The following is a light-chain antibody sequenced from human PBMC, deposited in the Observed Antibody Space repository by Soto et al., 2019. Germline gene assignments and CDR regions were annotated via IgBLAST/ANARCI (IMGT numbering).Light chain of an antibody. CDR3: GTWDSSLSSVV. CDR1: IFNIGSNS. CDR2: DIN. Sequence: QSVLTQPPSVSAAPGQNVTISCSGSIFNIGSNSVSWYRHLPGTAPKLLIYDINQRPSGIPDRFSGPKSGTSATLGITGLQTGDEADYYCGTWDSSLSSVVFGGGTKLTVL. J-gene: IGLJ2*01. V-gene: IGLV1-51*01.